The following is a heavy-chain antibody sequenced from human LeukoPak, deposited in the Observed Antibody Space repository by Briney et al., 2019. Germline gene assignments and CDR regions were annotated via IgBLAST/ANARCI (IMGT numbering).Heavy chain of an antibody. CDR3: AKRGNPAVGHHYLDV. J-gene: IGHJ6*03. D-gene: IGHD2-2*01. V-gene: IGHV3-23*01. Sequence: GGSLRLSCEGSGLTFNIYAMTWVRQAPGKGLEWVSAISTSGGRTYYADSVKGRFTISRDNSKNTLYLQMNSLSAEDTAVYYCAKRGNPAVGHHYLDVWGKGTTVSVSS. CDR1: GLTFNIYA. CDR2: ISTSGGRT.